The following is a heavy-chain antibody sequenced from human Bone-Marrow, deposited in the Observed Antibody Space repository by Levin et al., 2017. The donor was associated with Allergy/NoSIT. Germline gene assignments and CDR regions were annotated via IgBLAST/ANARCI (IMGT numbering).Heavy chain of an antibody. J-gene: IGHJ6*02. CDR3: AKRHDHRALGDYYSGMDV. CDR2: ILYDGRNE. CDR1: GFNFSDYG. V-gene: IGHV3-30*18. D-gene: IGHD3-3*02. Sequence: GGSLRLSCAASGFNFSDYGMHWVRQAPGKGLEWVAFILYDGRNEYFADSVKGRFAISRDNSKSTLYLQMNSLRAEYAAVFYCAKRHDHRALGDYYSGMDVWGQGTTVTFSS.